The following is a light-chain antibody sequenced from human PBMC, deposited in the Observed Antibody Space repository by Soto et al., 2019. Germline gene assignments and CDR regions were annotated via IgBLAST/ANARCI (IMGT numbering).Light chain of an antibody. V-gene: IGKV3-15*01. J-gene: IGKJ1*01. Sequence: EIVMTQSPATLSVSPGESATLSCRASQSVRSNLAWYQQKPGQAPRLLIYGASTRATGIPARFSGSGSGTAFTLTISSLQSEDFAIYYCQQYNNWPPWTFGQGTKVETK. CDR2: GAS. CDR1: QSVRSN. CDR3: QQYNNWPPWT.